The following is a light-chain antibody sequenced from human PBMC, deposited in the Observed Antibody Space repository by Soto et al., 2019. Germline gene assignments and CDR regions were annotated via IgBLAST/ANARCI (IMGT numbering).Light chain of an antibody. Sequence: ENVLTQSPGTLSLSPGERATLSCRASQIVTSSHLAWYQQRPGQPPRPLIYGASSRATGIPDRFGGSGSATDFTLTISRLEPEDFGVYHCHQYCSSPWTFGQGTPVEIK. J-gene: IGKJ1*01. CDR3: HQYCSSPWT. V-gene: IGKV3-20*01. CDR1: QIVTSSH. CDR2: GAS.